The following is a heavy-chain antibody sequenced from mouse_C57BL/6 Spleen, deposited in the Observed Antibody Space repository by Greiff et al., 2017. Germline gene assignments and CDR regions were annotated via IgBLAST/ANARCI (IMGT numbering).Heavy chain of an antibody. CDR1: GYTFTEYT. J-gene: IGHJ4*01. D-gene: IGHD2-10*02. V-gene: IGHV1-62-2*01. CDR2: LYPGSGSI. CDR3: ARHEGRPLGRGAMDY. Sequence: QVQLKESGAELVKPGASVKLSCKASGYTFTEYTIHWVKQRSGQGLEWIGWLYPGSGSIKYNEKFKDKATLTADKSSSTVYMELSRLTSEDSAVYFCARHEGRPLGRGAMDYWGQGTSVTVSS.